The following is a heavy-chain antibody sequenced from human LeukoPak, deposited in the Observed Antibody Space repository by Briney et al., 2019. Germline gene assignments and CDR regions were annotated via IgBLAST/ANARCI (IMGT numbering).Heavy chain of an antibody. CDR3: AGSRYSWNDAFDY. D-gene: IGHD1-20*01. J-gene: IGHJ4*02. Sequence: TGGSLRLSCAASGFTFSSYAMSWVRQAPGKGLEWVSAISGSGGSTYYADSVKGRFTISRDNSKNTLYLQMNSLRAEDTAVYYCAGSRYSWNDAFDYWGQETLVTVSS. CDR2: ISGSGGST. V-gene: IGHV3-23*01. CDR1: GFTFSSYA.